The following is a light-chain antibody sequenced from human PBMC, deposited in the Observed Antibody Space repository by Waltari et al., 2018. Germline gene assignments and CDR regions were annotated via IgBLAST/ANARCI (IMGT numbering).Light chain of an antibody. CDR2: KAS. Sequence: DFQVTQSPSPLSASVGDRVTITCRASQRISNWLAWYQQKPGKAPKLLIYKASSLQSGVPSRFSGFVSGTEFTLAISSLQPDDFATYYCQQYNSYPWTFGQGTKVEIK. CDR3: QQYNSYPWT. CDR1: QRISNW. V-gene: IGKV1-5*03. J-gene: IGKJ1*01.